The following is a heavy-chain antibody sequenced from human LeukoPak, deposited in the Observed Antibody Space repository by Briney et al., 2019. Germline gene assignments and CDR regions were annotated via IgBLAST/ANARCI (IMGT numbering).Heavy chain of an antibody. J-gene: IGHJ4*02. CDR1: GFTSSSYW. V-gene: IGHV3-74*01. CDR3: AKDGATWRDPGAY. CDR2: INSDGSST. D-gene: IGHD7-27*01. Sequence: PGGSLRLSCAASGFTSSSYWMHWVRQAPGKGLVWVSRINSDGSSTSYADSVKGRFTISRDNAKNTLYLQMNSLRAEDTAVYYCAKDGATWRDPGAYWGQGTLVTVS.